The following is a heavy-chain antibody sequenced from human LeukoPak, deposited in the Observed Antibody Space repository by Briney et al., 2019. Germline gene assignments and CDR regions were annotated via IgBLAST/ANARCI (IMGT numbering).Heavy chain of an antibody. CDR1: GYTFTSYY. CDR2: INPSGGST. Sequence: ASVKVSCKASGYTFTSYYMHWVRQAPGQGLEWMGIINPSGGSTSYAQKFQGRVTISRDNSKNTLHLQMGSLRAEDMAVYYCARLYCSSTSCLFDYWGQGTLVTVSS. V-gene: IGHV1-46*01. J-gene: IGHJ4*02. D-gene: IGHD2-2*01. CDR3: ARLYCSSTSCLFDY.